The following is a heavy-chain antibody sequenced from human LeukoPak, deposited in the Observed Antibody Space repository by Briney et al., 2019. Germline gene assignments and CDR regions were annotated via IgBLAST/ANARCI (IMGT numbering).Heavy chain of an antibody. Sequence: ASVKVSCKASGYTFTSYGISWVRQAPGQGLEWMGWISAYNGNTNYAQKLQGRVTMTTDTSTSTAYMELRSLRSDDTAVYYCARASGDSAYYYYYYMDVWGKGTTVTVSS. V-gene: IGHV1-18*01. D-gene: IGHD3-10*01. CDR2: ISAYNGNT. J-gene: IGHJ6*03. CDR3: ARASGDSAYYYYYYMDV. CDR1: GYTFTSYG.